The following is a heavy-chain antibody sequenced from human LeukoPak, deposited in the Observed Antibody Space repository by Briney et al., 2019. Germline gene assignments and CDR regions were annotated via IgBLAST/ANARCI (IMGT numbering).Heavy chain of an antibody. J-gene: IGHJ4*02. CDR3: ARSGLLWFGSFDY. CDR1: GGSISSSSYY. CDR2: IYYSGST. V-gene: IGHV4-39*01. D-gene: IGHD3-10*01. Sequence: SETLSLTRTVSGGSISSSSYYWGWIRQPPGKGLEWIGSIYYSGSTYYNPSLKSRVTISVDTSKNQFSLKLSSVTAADTAVYYCARSGLLWFGSFDYWGQGTLVTVSS.